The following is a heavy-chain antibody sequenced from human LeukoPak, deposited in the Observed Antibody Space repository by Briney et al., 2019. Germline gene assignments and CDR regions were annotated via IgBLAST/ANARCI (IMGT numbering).Heavy chain of an antibody. J-gene: IGHJ4*02. CDR1: GFTFSNYW. CDR2: INSYGSIT. CDR3: ASGIAAGGWDFDY. Sequence: QSGGSLRLSCAVSGFTFSNYWMHWVRQAPGQGLVWVSRINSYGSITIYADSVKGGFTISRDNDMNTLYLQMNSLRAEDKAVYYCASGIAAGGWDFDYWGQGTLVTVSS. D-gene: IGHD6-13*01. V-gene: IGHV3-74*01.